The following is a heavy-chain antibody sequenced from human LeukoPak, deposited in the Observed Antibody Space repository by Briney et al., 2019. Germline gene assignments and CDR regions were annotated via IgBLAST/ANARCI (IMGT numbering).Heavy chain of an antibody. CDR2: IYHSGST. J-gene: IGHJ4*02. V-gene: IGHV4-30-2*01. CDR1: GGSISSGGYS. D-gene: IGHD5-12*01. CDR3: ARENSGCIDY. Sequence: PSQTLSLTCAVSGGSISSGGYSWSWIRQPPGTGLEWIGYIYHSGSTYYNPSLKSRVTISVDRSKNQFSLKLSSVTAADTAVYYCARENSGCIDYWGQGTLVTVSS.